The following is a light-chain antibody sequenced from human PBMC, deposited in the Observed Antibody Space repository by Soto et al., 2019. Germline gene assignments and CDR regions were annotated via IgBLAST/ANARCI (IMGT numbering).Light chain of an antibody. V-gene: IGKV3-15*01. CDR1: QSVDNN. CDR2: DAS. J-gene: IGKJ1*01. CDR3: QQYNNRPQT. Sequence: IVMTQSPAPPSLSSGGEATLSCKASQSVDNNLTWYQQKPAQAPKLLIYDASTMDTGTPARFSGSGSGTEFTFTISSLQSEDFAAYYCQQYNNRPQTFGQGTKVDIK.